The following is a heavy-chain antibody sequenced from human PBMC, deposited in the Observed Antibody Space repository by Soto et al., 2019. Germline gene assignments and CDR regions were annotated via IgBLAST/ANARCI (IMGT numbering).Heavy chain of an antibody. D-gene: IGHD3-22*01. Sequence: LSLTCSVSGDSISRIDYYWTWIRQHPEKGLEWIGNIYFRGNTYYSPSLESRLTISVDTSKNQFSLKLTSVTAADTAVYYCAREGGSYDSGGYLIRGAFDIWGQGTMVTVSS. CDR3: AREGGSYDSGGYLIRGAFDI. CDR2: IYFRGNT. J-gene: IGHJ3*02. CDR1: GDSISRIDYY. V-gene: IGHV4-31*03.